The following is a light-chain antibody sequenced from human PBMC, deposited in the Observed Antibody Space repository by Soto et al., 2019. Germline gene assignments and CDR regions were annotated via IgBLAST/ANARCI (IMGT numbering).Light chain of an antibody. CDR1: SSDVGDYNY. Sequence: QSVLTQPPSASGTPGQSVTIPCTGTSSDVGDYNYVSWYQQHPGKAPKLMIHEVSRRPSGVPDRFSGSKSGNTASLTVSWLQAEDEADYYCSSNAGSNNLVFGGGTKVTVL. V-gene: IGLV2-8*01. CDR2: EVS. CDR3: SSNAGSNNLV. J-gene: IGLJ2*01.